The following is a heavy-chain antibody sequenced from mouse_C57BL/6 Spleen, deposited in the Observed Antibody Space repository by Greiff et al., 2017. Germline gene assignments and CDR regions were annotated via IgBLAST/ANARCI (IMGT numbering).Heavy chain of an antibody. J-gene: IGHJ1*03. CDR3: ARKDGSQYFDV. Sequence: EVKLVESGGGLVKPGGSLKLSCAASGFTFSDYGMHWVRQAPEKGLEWVAYISSGSSTIYYADTVKGRVTISRDNAKNTLFLQMTSLRSEDTAMYYCARKDGSQYFDVWGTGTTVTVSS. CDR2: ISSGSSTI. CDR1: GFTFSDYG. V-gene: IGHV5-17*01.